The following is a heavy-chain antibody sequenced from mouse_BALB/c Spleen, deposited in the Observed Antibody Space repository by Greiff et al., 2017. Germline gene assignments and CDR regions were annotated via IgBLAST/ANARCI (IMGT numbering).Heavy chain of an antibody. Sequence: VKLMESGPGLVAPSQSLSITCTVSGFSLTSYGVHWVRQPPGKGLEWLGVIWAGGSTNYNSALMSRLSISKDNSKSQVFLKMNSLQTDDTAMYYCAREWDEGAMDYWGQGTSVTVSS. V-gene: IGHV2-9*02. D-gene: IGHD4-1*01. J-gene: IGHJ4*01. CDR2: IWAGGST. CDR3: AREWDEGAMDY. CDR1: GFSLTSYG.